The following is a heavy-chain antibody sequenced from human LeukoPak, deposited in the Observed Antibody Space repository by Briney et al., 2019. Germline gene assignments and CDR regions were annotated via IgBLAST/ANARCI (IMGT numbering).Heavy chain of an antibody. D-gene: IGHD2-15*01. V-gene: IGHV3-30*18. CDR2: ISYDGSNK. Sequence: GRSLRLSCAASGFTFSSYGMHWVRQAPGKGLEGVAVISYDGSNKYYADSVKGRFTISRDNSKNTLYLQMNSLRAEDTAVYHCAKEYCSGGSCYYYGMDVRGPGNTVTVSS. CDR1: GFTFSSYG. CDR3: AKEYCSGGSCYYYGMDV. J-gene: IGHJ6*02.